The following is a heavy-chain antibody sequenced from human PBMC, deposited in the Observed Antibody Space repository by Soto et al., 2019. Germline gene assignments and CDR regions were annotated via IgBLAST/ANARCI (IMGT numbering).Heavy chain of an antibody. V-gene: IGHV3-23*01. Sequence: TGGALRLSWAPSGVASYYYNLPCVRRAPGKGLAWRAASSGGGPSTCYPDSLNGPVTISRDHSRNTVALHLTSLSVDDTAVYYCAKATSFYFDNGALLFSWGQGALVTVS. CDR3: AKATSFYFDNGALLFS. CDR1: GVASYYYN. CDR2: SSGGGPST. J-gene: IGHJ5*02. D-gene: IGHD3-22*01.